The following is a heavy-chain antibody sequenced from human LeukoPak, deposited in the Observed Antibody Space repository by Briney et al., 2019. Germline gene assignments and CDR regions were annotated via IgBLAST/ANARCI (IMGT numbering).Heavy chain of an antibody. Sequence: SETLSLTCTVSGGSISSHYWSWIRQPPGKGLEWIGYIHYSGSTNYDPSLKSRVTISVDTSKNQFSLKLSSVTAADTAVYYCARDHGVATTDAFDIWGQGTMVTASS. J-gene: IGHJ3*02. D-gene: IGHD5-12*01. CDR2: IHYSGST. CDR1: GGSISSHY. CDR3: ARDHGVATTDAFDI. V-gene: IGHV4-59*11.